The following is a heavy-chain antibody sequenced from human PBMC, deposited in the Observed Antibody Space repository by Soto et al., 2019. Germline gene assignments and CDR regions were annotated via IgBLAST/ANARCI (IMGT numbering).Heavy chain of an antibody. CDR3: AKVLISSTGTTPFDY. CDR1: GFTFTTYV. Sequence: PGGSLRLSCAASGFTFTTYVMSWVRQAPGKGLEWVSSISGSGGSTYYADSVKGRFTISRDNSKNTLYLQMNSLRAEDTAVYYCAKVLISSTGTTPFDYWGQGTLVTVSS. CDR2: ISGSGGST. D-gene: IGHD1-7*01. J-gene: IGHJ4*02. V-gene: IGHV3-23*01.